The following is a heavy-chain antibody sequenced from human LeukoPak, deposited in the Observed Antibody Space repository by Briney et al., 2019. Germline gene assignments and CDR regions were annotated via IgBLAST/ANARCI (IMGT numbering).Heavy chain of an antibody. CDR2: IYYSGTT. CDR3: ARHRGVEMATTINWFDP. J-gene: IGHJ5*02. CDR1: GGSISHYY. V-gene: IGHV4-59*01. Sequence: PSETLSLTCTVSGGSISHYYWSWIRQSPGKGLEWIGYIYYSGTTNYNPSLKSRVTISVDTSRNQFSLQLRSVTAADTAVYYCARHRGVEMATTINWFDPWGQGTLVTVSS. D-gene: IGHD5-24*01.